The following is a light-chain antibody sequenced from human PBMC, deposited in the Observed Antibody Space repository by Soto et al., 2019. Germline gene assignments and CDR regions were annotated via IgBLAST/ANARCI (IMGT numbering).Light chain of an antibody. J-gene: IGKJ2*01. CDR3: QQSFNKPYT. V-gene: IGKV1-39*01. CDR1: QTIATY. Sequence: DIQMTQSPSSLSSSVGDRVTITCRASQTIATYLNWYQQKPGKAPNLLIYGASSLQSGVPSRFSGSGSGTDFTLTINSLQPEDFATYDCQQSFNKPYTFGQGTKLEIK. CDR2: GAS.